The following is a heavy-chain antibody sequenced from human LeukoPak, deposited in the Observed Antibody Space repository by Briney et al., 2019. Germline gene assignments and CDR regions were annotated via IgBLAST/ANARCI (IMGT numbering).Heavy chain of an antibody. Sequence: GASVKVSCKTSGYTFTSYSISWVRQAPGQGLEWMGWISGYNGNTHYAQRLQGRVTMTTDTSTSTAYMELRSLRSDDTAVYYCARDLRLTSYSNNALGYWGQGTLVTVSS. CDR2: ISGYNGNT. CDR3: ARDLRLTSYSNNALGY. D-gene: IGHD6-13*01. J-gene: IGHJ4*02. V-gene: IGHV1-18*01. CDR1: GYTFTSYS.